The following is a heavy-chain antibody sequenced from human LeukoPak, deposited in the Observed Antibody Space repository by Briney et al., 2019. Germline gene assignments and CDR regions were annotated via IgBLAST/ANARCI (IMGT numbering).Heavy chain of an antibody. CDR1: GYTVTTSW. D-gene: IGHD6-25*01. Sequence: GESLKISCKGSGYTVTTSWIAWVRQMPGKGLEWMGIIYPSDSDTRYSPSFQGQVTLSADKSISTAYLQWSSLKASDTAMYYCTRLGSGLDVWGQGTTVTVS. CDR3: TRLGSGLDV. CDR2: IYPSDSDT. V-gene: IGHV5-51*01. J-gene: IGHJ6*02.